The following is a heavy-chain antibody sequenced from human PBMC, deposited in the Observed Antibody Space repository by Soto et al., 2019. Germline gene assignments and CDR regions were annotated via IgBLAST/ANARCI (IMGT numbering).Heavy chain of an antibody. CDR2: INHSGST. J-gene: IGHJ4*02. Sequence: SETLSLTCAVCGMSFSGYYWNWIRQPPGKGLEWIGEINHSGSTNYNPSLKSRVTMSVDTSKNQVSLKLSSVTAADTAMYYCARGNYYDSSALPFGYWGQGTLVTVSS. V-gene: IGHV4-34*01. CDR3: ARGNYYDSSALPFGY. D-gene: IGHD3-22*01. CDR1: GMSFSGYY.